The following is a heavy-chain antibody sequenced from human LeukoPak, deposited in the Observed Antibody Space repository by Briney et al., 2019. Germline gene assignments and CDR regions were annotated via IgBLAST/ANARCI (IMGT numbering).Heavy chain of an antibody. Sequence: PGGSLRLSCAASGFTFSSSAMSWVRQAPGKGLEWVSAISNNGGYTYYADSVQGRLTISRDNSKSTLCLQMNSLRAEDTAVYYCVKQLGYCSDGSCYFPYWGQGTLVTVSS. CDR3: VKQLGYCSDGSCYFPY. CDR1: GFTFSSSA. J-gene: IGHJ4*02. V-gene: IGHV3-23*01. D-gene: IGHD2-15*01. CDR2: ISNNGGYT.